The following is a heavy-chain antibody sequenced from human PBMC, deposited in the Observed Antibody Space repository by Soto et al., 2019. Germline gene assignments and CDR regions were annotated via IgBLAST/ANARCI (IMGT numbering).Heavy chain of an antibody. CDR2: ISSITSTI. CDR1: GFTFSDYY. D-gene: IGHD3-10*01. CDR3: ARARITLVRVVMAWYVDL. V-gene: IGHV3-11*01. J-gene: IGHJ2*01. Sequence: QEQLVESGGGLVKPGGSLRLSCAASGFTFSDYYMSWIRQAPGTGLDWVSYISSITSTIYYADSVKGRFTISRDNAKYSLYLEMNTLRAEDTAVYYCARARITLVRVVMAWYVDLWGRGTLVTVSS.